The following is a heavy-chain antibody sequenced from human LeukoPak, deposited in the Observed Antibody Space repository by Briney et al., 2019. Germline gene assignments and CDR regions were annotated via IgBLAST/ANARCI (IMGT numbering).Heavy chain of an antibody. V-gene: IGHV3-23*01. CDR2: ISGSGGST. J-gene: IGHJ6*02. CDR3: AKDADYGDYFYYYGMDV. D-gene: IGHD4-17*01. CDR1: GFTFDDYA. Sequence: PGGSLRLSCAASGFTFDDYAMHWVRQAPGKGLEWVSGISGSGGSTYYADSVKGRFTISRDNSKNTLYLQMNSLRAEDTAVYYCAKDADYGDYFYYYGMDVWGQGTTVTVSS.